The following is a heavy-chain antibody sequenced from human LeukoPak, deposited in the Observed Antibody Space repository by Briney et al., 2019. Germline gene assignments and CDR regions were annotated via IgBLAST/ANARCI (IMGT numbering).Heavy chain of an antibody. Sequence: ASVKVSCKASGYTFTSYGISWVRQAPGQGLEWMGGIIPIFGTANYAQKFQGRVTITTDESTSTAYMELSSLRSEDTAVYYCARGAVVVVPAANYYMDVWGKGTTVTVSS. D-gene: IGHD2-2*01. CDR3: ARGAVVVVPAANYYMDV. J-gene: IGHJ6*03. CDR2: IIPIFGTA. V-gene: IGHV1-69*05. CDR1: GYTFTSYG.